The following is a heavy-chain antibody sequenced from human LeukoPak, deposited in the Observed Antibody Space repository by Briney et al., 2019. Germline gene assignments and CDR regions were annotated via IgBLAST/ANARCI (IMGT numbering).Heavy chain of an antibody. CDR1: RSTFSSYT. J-gene: IGHJ4*02. Sequence: HPGGSLRLSCAASRSTFSSYTMNWVRQAPGKGLEWVSYISSSSSTIYYADSVKGRFTISRDNAKNSLYLQMNSLRAEDTAVYYCARSPRTYNWNYLHYFDYWGQGTLVTVSS. V-gene: IGHV3-48*01. CDR2: ISSSSSTI. D-gene: IGHD1-7*01. CDR3: ARSPRTYNWNYLHYFDY.